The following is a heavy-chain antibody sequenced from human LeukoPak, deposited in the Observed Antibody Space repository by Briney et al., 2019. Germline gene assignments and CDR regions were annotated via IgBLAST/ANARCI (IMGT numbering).Heavy chain of an antibody. CDR1: GFTFSGYS. Sequence: GGSLRLSCAASGFTFSGYSMNWVRQAPGKGLEWVSSISSSSSYIYYADSVKGRFTISRDNAKNSLYLQMNSLRAEGTAVYYCARLRWELPPFDYWGQGTLVTVSS. J-gene: IGHJ4*02. V-gene: IGHV3-21*01. CDR2: ISSSSSYI. CDR3: ARLRWELPPFDY. D-gene: IGHD1-26*01.